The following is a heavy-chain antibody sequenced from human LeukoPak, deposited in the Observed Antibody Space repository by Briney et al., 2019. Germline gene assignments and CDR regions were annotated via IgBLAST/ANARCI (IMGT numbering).Heavy chain of an antibody. J-gene: IGHJ4*02. CDR3: NIAVAGPYYFDY. CDR2: INPNSGGT. Sequence: ALVKVSCKASGYTFTGYYMHWVRQAPGQGLEWMGWINPNSGGTNYAQKFQGRVTMTRDTSISTAYMELSRLRSDDTAVYYCNIAVAGPYYFDYWGQGTLVTVSS. D-gene: IGHD6-19*01. CDR1: GYTFTGYY. V-gene: IGHV1-2*02.